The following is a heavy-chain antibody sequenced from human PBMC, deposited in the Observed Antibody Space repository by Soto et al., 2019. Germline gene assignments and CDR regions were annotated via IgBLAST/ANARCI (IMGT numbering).Heavy chain of an antibody. CDR1: GFTISRNA. CDR3: AKDKPGTTYFDY. Sequence: GGSLRLSCAASGFTISRNAMYWVRQAPGKGLEWVSGISDRGDTTHYADSVKGRFTISRDTSKNTLYLQLNALRADDTAVYYCAKDKPGTTYFDYWGQGTMVTVS. CDR2: ISDRGDTT. J-gene: IGHJ4*02. V-gene: IGHV3-23*01. D-gene: IGHD1-1*01.